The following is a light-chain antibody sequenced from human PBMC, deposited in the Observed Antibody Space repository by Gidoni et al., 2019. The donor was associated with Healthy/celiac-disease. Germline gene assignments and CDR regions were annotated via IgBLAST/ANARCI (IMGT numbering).Light chain of an antibody. CDR1: QSVLYSSNNNNY. CDR3: QQYYSTPWT. CDR2: WAS. Sequence: DIVMTQSPDSLAVSLGERATINCKSSQSVLYSSNNNNYLAWYQQKPGQPPKLLIYWASTREFGVPDRVSGSGSGTDFTLTISSLQAEDVAVYYCQQYYSTPWTFGQGTKVEIK. J-gene: IGKJ1*01. V-gene: IGKV4-1*01.